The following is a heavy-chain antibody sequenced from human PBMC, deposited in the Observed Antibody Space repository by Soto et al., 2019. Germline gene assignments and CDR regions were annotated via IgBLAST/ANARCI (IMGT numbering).Heavy chain of an antibody. Sequence: EVQLLESGGGLVQPGGSLRLSCAASGFTFSSYAMSWVRQAPGKGQEWASAISGSGGSTYYADSVKGRFTISRDNSKNTLYLQMNSLRAEDTAVYYCAKDYYYGSGSYWNYFDYWGQGTLVTVSS. CDR1: GFTFSSYA. CDR2: ISGSGGST. V-gene: IGHV3-23*01. J-gene: IGHJ4*02. D-gene: IGHD3-10*01. CDR3: AKDYYYGSGSYWNYFDY.